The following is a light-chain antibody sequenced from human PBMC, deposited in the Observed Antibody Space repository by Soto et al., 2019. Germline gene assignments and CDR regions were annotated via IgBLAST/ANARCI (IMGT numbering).Light chain of an antibody. CDR2: GAS. CDR1: KGVSSN. V-gene: IGKV3-15*01. J-gene: IGKJ1*01. Sequence: IVMTQSPATLSVSPGERATLSCRARKGVSSNLAWYQQKPGQAPRILIYGASTRATGIPARFSGSGSVTEVTLTISNLQSEDFAVYYWQHYKNWSPWTFRQGTKVEIK. CDR3: QHYKNWSPWT.